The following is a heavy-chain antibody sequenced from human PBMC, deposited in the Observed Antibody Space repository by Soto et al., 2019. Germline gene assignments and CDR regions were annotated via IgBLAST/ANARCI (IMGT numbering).Heavy chain of an antibody. J-gene: IGHJ6*02. Sequence: ASVKVSCKASGYTFTSYGISWVREAPGQGLEWMGWISAYNGNTNYAQKLQGRVTMTTDTSTSTAYMELRSLRSDDTAVYYCASDFTTGTTNYYYGMDVWGQGTTVTVSS. CDR2: ISAYNGNT. CDR1: GYTFTSYG. V-gene: IGHV1-18*01. D-gene: IGHD1-1*01. CDR3: ASDFTTGTTNYYYGMDV.